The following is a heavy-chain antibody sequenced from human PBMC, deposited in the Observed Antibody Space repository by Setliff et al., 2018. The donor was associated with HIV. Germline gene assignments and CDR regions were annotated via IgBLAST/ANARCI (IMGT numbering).Heavy chain of an antibody. CDR3: AAQGVL. CDR1: Y. V-gene: IGHV3-11*04. J-gene: IGHJ4*02. Sequence: YWSWVRQAPGKGLEWLSYISSSGTTTYYADSVKGRFTISRDNAKNSVLLQMNSLRVEDTTVYFCAAQGVLWGQGTQVTVSS. CDR2: ISSSGTTT.